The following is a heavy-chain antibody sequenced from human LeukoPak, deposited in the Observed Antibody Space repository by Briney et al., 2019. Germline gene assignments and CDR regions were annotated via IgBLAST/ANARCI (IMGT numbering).Heavy chain of an antibody. J-gene: IGHJ4*02. CDR2: ISSTITTI. D-gene: IGHD2-15*01. CDR3: ARGDCSATSCYYFDN. CDR1: GLRFSGHY. V-gene: IGHV3-11*04. Sequence: GGSLRLSCAASGLRFSGHYMSWIRQAPGKGLEWISYISSTITTIYYADSVKGRFTISRDNAKNSLYLQMSSLRAEDTAVYYYARGDCSATSCYYFDNWGQGTLVTVSS.